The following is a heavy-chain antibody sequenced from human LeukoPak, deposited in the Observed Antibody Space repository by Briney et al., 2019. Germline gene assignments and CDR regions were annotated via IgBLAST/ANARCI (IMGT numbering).Heavy chain of an antibody. Sequence: PSETLSLTCTVSGGSIKGYYWSWIRQSPGKGLEWIGYIHDSGSSNCDPSLKSRVTISIDTSKKQFSLSLTSVSAADMTVHYYATGAHAGQTGMGPFDIWGQGTVVTVSS. V-gene: IGHV4-59*01. CDR3: ATGAHAGQTGMGPFDI. D-gene: IGHD3-10*01. CDR1: GGSIKGYY. J-gene: IGHJ3*02. CDR2: IHDSGSS.